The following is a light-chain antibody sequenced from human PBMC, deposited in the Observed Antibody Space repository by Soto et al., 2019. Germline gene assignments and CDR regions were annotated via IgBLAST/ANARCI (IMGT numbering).Light chain of an antibody. Sequence: EIVLTQSPGTLSLSPGERATLSCRASQSVSNNYLAWYQQKPGQAPRLLIYGASNRATGIPDRFSGSGSGTEFTLTISSLQSEDFAVYYCQQYGSSPPVTFGQGTKVDIK. V-gene: IGKV3-20*01. CDR3: QQYGSSPPVT. J-gene: IGKJ1*01. CDR1: QSVSNNY. CDR2: GAS.